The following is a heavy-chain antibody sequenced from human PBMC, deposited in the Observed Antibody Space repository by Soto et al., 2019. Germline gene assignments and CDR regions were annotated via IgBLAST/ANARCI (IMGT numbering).Heavy chain of an antibody. V-gene: IGHV4-59*01. CDR1: GGSISSYY. CDR2: IYYSGST. J-gene: IGHJ4*02. Sequence: SETLSLTCTVSGGSISSYYWSWIRQPPGKGLEWIGYIYYSGSTNYNPSLKSRVTISVDTSKNQFSLKLSSVTAADMAVYYCARDCFHAFDYWGQGTLVTVSS. CDR3: ARDCFHAFDY. D-gene: IGHD2-21*01.